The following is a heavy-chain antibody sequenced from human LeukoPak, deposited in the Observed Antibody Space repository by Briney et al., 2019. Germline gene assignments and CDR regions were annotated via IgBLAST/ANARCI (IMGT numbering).Heavy chain of an antibody. CDR1: GFTFSSYW. CDR3: AREGGPLTS. Sequence: GGSLRLSCAASGFTFSSYWMDWVRQAPGKGLVWVSRINPDGSSTKYADSVKGRFTISRDNAKNTLYLQMNSLRAEDTAVYYCAREGGPLTSWGQGTLVTVSS. CDR2: INPDGSST. D-gene: IGHD1-26*01. J-gene: IGHJ5*02. V-gene: IGHV3-74*03.